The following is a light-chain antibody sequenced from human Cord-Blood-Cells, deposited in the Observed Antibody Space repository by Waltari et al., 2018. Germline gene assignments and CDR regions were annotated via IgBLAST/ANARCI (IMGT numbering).Light chain of an antibody. J-gene: IGLJ3*02. CDR3: CSYAGSYTWV. V-gene: IGLV2-11*01. Sequence: QSALTQPRSASGSPGQPVTISCTGPSSDVGGYNYVPWYQQHPGKAPQLMIYDVSKRPSGVPDRFSGSKSGNTASLTISGLQAEDEADYYCCSYAGSYTWVFGGGTKLTVL. CDR2: DVS. CDR1: SSDVGGYNY.